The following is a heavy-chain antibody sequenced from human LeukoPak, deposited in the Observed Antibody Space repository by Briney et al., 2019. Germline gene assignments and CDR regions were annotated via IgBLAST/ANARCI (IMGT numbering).Heavy chain of an antibody. CDR2: INLSGST. V-gene: IGHV4-34*01. D-gene: IGHD6-6*01. J-gene: IGHJ4*02. CDR1: GGSFSGYY. CDR3: ARGEYSSSARYFDY. Sequence: PSETLSLTCAVYGGSFSGYYWSWIRQPPGKGLEWIGEINLSGSTNYNPSLKSRVTISVDTSKNRFSLKLSSVTAADTAVYYCARGEYSSSARYFDYWGQGTLVTVSS.